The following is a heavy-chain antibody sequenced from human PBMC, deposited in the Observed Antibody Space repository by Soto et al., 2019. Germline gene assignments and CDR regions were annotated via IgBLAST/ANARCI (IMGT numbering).Heavy chain of an antibody. CDR1: GFTFSSYG. Sequence: GGSLRLSCAASGFTFSSYGMHWVRQAPGKGLEWVAVIWYDGSNKYYADPVKGRFTISRDNSKNTLYLQMNSLRAEDSVLYYCAKEWVYDSSGWSFDYWGQGTLVTVSS. V-gene: IGHV3-30*02. D-gene: IGHD3-22*01. CDR3: AKEWVYDSSGWSFDY. CDR2: IWYDGSNK. J-gene: IGHJ4*02.